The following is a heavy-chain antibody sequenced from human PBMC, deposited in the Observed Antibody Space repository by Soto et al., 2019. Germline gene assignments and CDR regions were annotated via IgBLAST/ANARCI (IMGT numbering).Heavy chain of an antibody. CDR1: GYTFSNYG. J-gene: IGHJ5*02. CDR2: ISLYSDGT. V-gene: IGHV1-18*01. Sequence: DSVQGSCKTSGYTFSNYGITWVRQAPGQPLEWLGWISLYSDGTNYAQKFQGRVSMTTDTSTTTAYMELRSLRSDDTAVYYCARVVPGADAWFGPWGQGNLVTV. CDR3: ARVVPGADAWFGP. D-gene: IGHD2-2*01.